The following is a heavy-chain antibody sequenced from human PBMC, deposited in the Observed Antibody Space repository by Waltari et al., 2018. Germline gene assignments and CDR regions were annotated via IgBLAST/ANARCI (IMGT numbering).Heavy chain of an antibody. J-gene: IGHJ4*02. V-gene: IGHV4-39*01. CDR1: GGSISSSSYY. CDR2: IYYSGST. CDR3: ARIAARRGSDY. D-gene: IGHD6-6*01. Sequence: QLQLQESGPGLVKPSETLSLTCTVSGGSISSSSYYWGWIRQPPGKGLEWIGSIYYSGSTYYNPSLKSRVTISVDTSKNQFSLKLSSVTAADTAVYYCARIAARRGSDYWGQGTLVTVSS.